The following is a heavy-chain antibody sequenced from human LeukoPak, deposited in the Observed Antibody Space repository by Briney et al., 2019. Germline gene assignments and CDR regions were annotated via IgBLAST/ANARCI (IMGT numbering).Heavy chain of an antibody. CDR2: INHSGST. CDR3: ARGREDGLDY. J-gene: IGHJ4*02. CDR1: GGSLSGYY. Sequence: SETLSLTCAVYGGSLSGYYWSWIRQPPGKGLEWIGEINHSGSTNYNPSLKSRVTISVDTSKNQFSLKLSSVTAADTAVYYCARGREDGLDYWGQGTLVTVSS. V-gene: IGHV4-34*01. D-gene: IGHD1-26*01.